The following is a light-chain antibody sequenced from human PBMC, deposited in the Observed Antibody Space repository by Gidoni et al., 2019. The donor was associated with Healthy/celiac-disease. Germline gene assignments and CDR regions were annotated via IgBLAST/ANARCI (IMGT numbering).Light chain of an antibody. J-gene: IGLJ3*02. CDR1: SSNIGSNT. CDR2: SNN. CDR3: AAWDDSLNGRV. Sequence: QSVLTPPPSASGTPGQRVTISCSGSSSNIGSNTVNWYQQLPGTAPKLLIYSNNQRPSGVPDRFSGSKSGTSASLAISGLQSEDEADYYCAAWDDSLNGRVFGGGTKLTGL. V-gene: IGLV1-44*01.